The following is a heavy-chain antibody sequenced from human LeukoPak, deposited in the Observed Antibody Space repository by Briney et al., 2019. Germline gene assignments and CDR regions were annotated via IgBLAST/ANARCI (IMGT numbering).Heavy chain of an antibody. CDR2: IYYSGST. J-gene: IGHJ5*02. Sequence: SETLSLTCAVSAGSISSSSHHWGWIRQHPGKGLEWIGYIYYSGSTYYNPSLKSRVTISVDTSKNQFSLKLSSVTAADTAVYYCARRAVAGYNWFDPWGQGTLVTVSS. D-gene: IGHD6-19*01. V-gene: IGHV4-31*11. CDR1: AGSISSSSHH. CDR3: ARRAVAGYNWFDP.